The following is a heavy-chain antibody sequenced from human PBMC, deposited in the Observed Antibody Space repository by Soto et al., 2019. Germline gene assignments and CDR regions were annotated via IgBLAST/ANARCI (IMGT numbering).Heavy chain of an antibody. J-gene: IGHJ5*02. V-gene: IGHV4-59*01. Sequence: PSETLSLTCTVSGGSISSYYWSWIRQPPGKGLEWIGYIYYSGSTNYNPSLKSRVTISVDTSKNQFSLKLSSVTAADTAVYYCARAPRSAWFDPWGQGTLVTVSS. CDR3: ARAPRSAWFDP. D-gene: IGHD1-26*01. CDR2: IYYSGST. CDR1: GGSISSYY.